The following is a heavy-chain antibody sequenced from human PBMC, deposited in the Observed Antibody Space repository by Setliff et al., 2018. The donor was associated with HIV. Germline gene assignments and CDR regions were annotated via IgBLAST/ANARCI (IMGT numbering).Heavy chain of an antibody. D-gene: IGHD3-16*01. Sequence: ASVKVSCKAAGYTFTGYYTHGVGQAPGQGLEWMGRINPKSGDTNCAQQFQGRLNMTRDTSISTAYMELSRMRSDDTAVYYCASGRSPLGTAFVGGPLFGYCGQGTLVTGSS. CDR1: GYTFTGYY. CDR3: ASGRSPLGTAFVGGPLFGY. V-gene: IGHV1-2*06. CDR2: INPKSGDT. J-gene: IGHJ4*02.